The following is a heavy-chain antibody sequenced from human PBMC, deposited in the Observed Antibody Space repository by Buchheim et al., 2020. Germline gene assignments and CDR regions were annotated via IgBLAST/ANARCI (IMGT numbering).Heavy chain of an antibody. D-gene: IGHD2-21*01. CDR2: IYYSWST. CDR3: ARVKYCGGDCYTPPDY. CDR1: GGSISSGGYY. Sequence: QVQLQESGPGLVKPSQTLSLTCTVAGGSISSGGYYWSWIRQHPGKGLEWIGYIYYSWSTYYNPSLKSRVTISVDTSTYQFSLKLSSLTAADTAVYYCARVKYCGGDCYTPPDYWGQGTL. J-gene: IGHJ4*02. V-gene: IGHV4-31*03.